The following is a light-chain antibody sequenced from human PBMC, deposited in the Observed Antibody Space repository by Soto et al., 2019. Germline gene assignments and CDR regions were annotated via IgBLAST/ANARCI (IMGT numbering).Light chain of an antibody. V-gene: IGLV2-8*01. Sequence: QSVLTQPPSASGSPGQSVTISCTGTGSDVGGYNYVSWYQQHPGKAPKLMIYEVSKRPSGVPDRFSGSKSGNTASLTVSGLQAEDEADYYCSSYAGSNNLGVFGGGTKLTVL. J-gene: IGLJ2*01. CDR1: GSDVGGYNY. CDR2: EVS. CDR3: SSYAGSNNLGV.